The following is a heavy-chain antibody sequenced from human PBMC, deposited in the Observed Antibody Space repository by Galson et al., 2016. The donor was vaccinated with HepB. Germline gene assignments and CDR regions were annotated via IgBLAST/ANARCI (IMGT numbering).Heavy chain of an antibody. Sequence: SLRLSCAASGFTFSSYAMSWVRQAPGKGLEWVSLITGGGFTYYADSVKGRFTISRDFSKDTLYLQMSSLSAGDTAVYYCAKTETPGTPGRVGHFDYWGQGTLVTVSS. D-gene: IGHD1-7*01. J-gene: IGHJ4*02. CDR3: AKTETPGTPGRVGHFDY. CDR1: GFTFSSYA. V-gene: IGHV3-23*01. CDR2: ITGGGFT.